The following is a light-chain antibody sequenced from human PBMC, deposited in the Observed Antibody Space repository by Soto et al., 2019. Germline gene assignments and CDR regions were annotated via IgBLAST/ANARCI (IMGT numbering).Light chain of an antibody. Sequence: DFQMTRSPSTLAASVGDRVTITCRASQNIRSRLAWFQQKPGKAPKLLIYDASSLESGVQQRFSGSGSGTESTLTISSLQTDDFSTYYCKQYHSYWTCGQGTKVDIK. CDR1: QNIRSR. CDR3: KQYHSYWT. CDR2: DAS. V-gene: IGKV1-5*01. J-gene: IGKJ1*01.